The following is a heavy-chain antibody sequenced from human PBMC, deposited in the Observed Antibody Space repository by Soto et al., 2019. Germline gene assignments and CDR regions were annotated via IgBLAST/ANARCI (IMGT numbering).Heavy chain of an antibody. CDR1: GFTFRSYA. CDR3: AKGSSSSRPYYFDY. CDR2: ITDSGGDT. V-gene: IGHV3-23*01. Sequence: PGGSLRLSCAASGFTFRSYAMSWVRQAPGKGLEWVSAITDSGGDTFHSDSVQGRFTISRDNSQNTLYLQMNSLRAEDTALYYCAKGSSSSRPYYFDYWGQGALVTVSS. J-gene: IGHJ4*02. D-gene: IGHD6-13*01.